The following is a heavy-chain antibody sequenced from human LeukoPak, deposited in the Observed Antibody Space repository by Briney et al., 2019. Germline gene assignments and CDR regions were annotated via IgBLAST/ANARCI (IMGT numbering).Heavy chain of an antibody. V-gene: IGHV6-1*01. CDR1: GDRVSSNSAA. CDR3: ARDPAPLAIAGGDWFDP. D-gene: IGHD6-13*01. CDR2: TYYRSKWYN. Sequence: SQTLSLTCAISGDRVSSNSAAWNWIRQSPSRGLEWLGRTYYRSKWYNDYAVSVKSRITINPDTSKNQFSLQLNSVTPEDTAVYYCARDPAPLAIAGGDWFDPWGQGTLVTVSS. J-gene: IGHJ5*02.